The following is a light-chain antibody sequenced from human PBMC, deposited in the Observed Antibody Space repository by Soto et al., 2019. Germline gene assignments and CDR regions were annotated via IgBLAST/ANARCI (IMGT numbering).Light chain of an antibody. CDR1: QRIGNN. CDR2: EAS. J-gene: IGKJ1*01. Sequence: DIQMTQSPSSLSASVGDRVTITCRASQRIGNNLNWYQQKPGKAPKLLISEASTLQRGVPSRFSGSRSTTDFTLTISSLQPEDFATYYCEQSYRTPPTFGQGTKVEI. V-gene: IGKV1-39*01. CDR3: EQSYRTPPT.